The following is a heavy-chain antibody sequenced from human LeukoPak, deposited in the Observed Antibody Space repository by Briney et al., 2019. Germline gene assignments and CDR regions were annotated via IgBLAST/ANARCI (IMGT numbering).Heavy chain of an antibody. J-gene: IGHJ4*02. CDR1: GGTFSSYA. CDR3: ARVPVSGPGARFDY. V-gene: IGHV1-69*01. CDR2: IIPIFGTA. D-gene: IGHD4-11*01. Sequence: SVKVSCKASGGTFSSYAISWVRQAPGQGLEWMGGIIPIFGTANYAQKFQGRVTITADESTSTAYMELSSLRSDDTAVYYCARVPVSGPGARFDYWGQGTLVTVSS.